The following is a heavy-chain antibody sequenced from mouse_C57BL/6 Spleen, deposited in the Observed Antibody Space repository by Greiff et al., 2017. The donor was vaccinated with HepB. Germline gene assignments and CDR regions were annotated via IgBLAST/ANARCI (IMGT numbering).Heavy chain of an antibody. Sequence: QVQLKESGPGLVQPSQSLSITCTVSGFSLTSYGVHWVRQSPGKGLEWLGVIWSGGSTDYNAAFISRLSISKDNSKSQVFFKMNSLQADDTAIYYCARRGDGCLDYWGQGTTLTVSS. V-gene: IGHV2-2*01. CDR2: IWSGGST. J-gene: IGHJ2*01. CDR3: ARRGDGCLDY. CDR1: GFSLTSYG. D-gene: IGHD2-3*01.